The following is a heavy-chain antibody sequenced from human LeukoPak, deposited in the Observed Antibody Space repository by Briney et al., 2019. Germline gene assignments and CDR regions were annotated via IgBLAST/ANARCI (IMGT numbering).Heavy chain of an antibody. J-gene: IGHJ4*02. D-gene: IGHD1-26*01. CDR3: AREYSVGAFLDY. CDR1: GFTFSSYG. Sequence: GGSLRLSCAASGFTFSSYGMHWVRQAPGKGLEWVAVIWYDGSNKYYADSVKGRFTISRDNSKNTLYLQMNSLRAEDTAVYYCAREYSVGAFLDYWGQGTLVTVSS. V-gene: IGHV3-33*01. CDR2: IWYDGSNK.